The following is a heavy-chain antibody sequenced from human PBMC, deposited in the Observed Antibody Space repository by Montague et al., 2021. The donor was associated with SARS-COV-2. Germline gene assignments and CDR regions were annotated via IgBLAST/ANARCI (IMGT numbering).Heavy chain of an antibody. J-gene: IGHJ4*02. CDR2: IYYSGTT. Sequence: SETLSLTCSVSSGSIISSGYYWGWIRQPPGKELEWFGNIYYSGTTXYXXXXQXRGTISVDTSKNHLSLRLSSVTAADTAVYFCARGMIRGVTTPFDYWGQGSQVTVSS. CDR3: ARGMIRGVTTPFDY. D-gene: IGHD3-10*01. CDR1: SGSIISSGYY. V-gene: IGHV4-39*02.